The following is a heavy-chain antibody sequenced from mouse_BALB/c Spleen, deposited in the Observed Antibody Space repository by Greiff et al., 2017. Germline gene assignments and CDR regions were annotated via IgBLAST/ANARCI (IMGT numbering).Heavy chain of an antibody. J-gene: IGHJ4*01. V-gene: IGHV1S137*01. CDR1: GYTFTHYA. Sequence: QVQLQQSGAELVRPGVSVKISCKGSGYTFTHYAMHWVKQSHAKSLEWIGVISTYYGDASYNQKFKGKATMTVDKSSSTAYMELARLSSEDSAIYYCARDGNYYSMDYWGQGTSVTVSS. CDR3: ARDGNYYSMDY. D-gene: IGHD2-1*01. CDR2: ISTYYGDA.